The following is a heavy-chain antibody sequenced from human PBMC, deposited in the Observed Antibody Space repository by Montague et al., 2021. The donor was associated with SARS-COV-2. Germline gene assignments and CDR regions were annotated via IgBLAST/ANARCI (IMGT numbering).Heavy chain of an antibody. J-gene: IGHJ6*02. D-gene: IGHD3-10*01. CDR2: VYPSGNT. V-gene: IGHV4-61*02. Sequence: TLSLTCIVSGASVTTGHYYWSWIRQPAGKGLEWIGRVYPSGNTNYNPSLRSRVSISVDMSKNQISLKLSSVTAADTAVYYCARVRGAALYFGEVGYYGMVVWGQGTTVTVSS. CDR1: GASVTTGHYY. CDR3: ARVRGAALYFGEVGYYGMVV.